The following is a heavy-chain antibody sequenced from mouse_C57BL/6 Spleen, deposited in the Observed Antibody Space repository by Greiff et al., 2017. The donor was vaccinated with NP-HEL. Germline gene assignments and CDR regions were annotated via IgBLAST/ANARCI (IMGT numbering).Heavy chain of an antibody. D-gene: IGHD2-5*01. CDR1: GYTFTSYG. CDR3: ARRSNSDAMDY. Sequence: QVQLQQSGAELARPGASVKLSCKASGYTFTSYGISWVKQRTGQGLEWIGEIYPRSGNTYYNEKFKGKATLTADKSSSTAYMELRSLTSEDSAVYFCARRSNSDAMDYWGQGTSVTVSS. CDR2: IYPRSGNT. V-gene: IGHV1-81*01. J-gene: IGHJ4*01.